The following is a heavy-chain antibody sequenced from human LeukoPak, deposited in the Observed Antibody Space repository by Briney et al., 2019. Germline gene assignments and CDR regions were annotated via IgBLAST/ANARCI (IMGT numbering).Heavy chain of an antibody. CDR1: GYTFSNYG. Sequence: ASVKVSCKASGYTFSNYGINWVRQAPGQGLEWMGWMNPNSGNTGYAQKFQGRVTMTRNTSISTAYMELSSLRSEDTAVYYCARGIAAAIDYYYYYMDVWGKGTTVTVSS. J-gene: IGHJ6*03. V-gene: IGHV1-8*02. CDR3: ARGIAAAIDYYYYYMDV. D-gene: IGHD6-13*01. CDR2: MNPNSGNT.